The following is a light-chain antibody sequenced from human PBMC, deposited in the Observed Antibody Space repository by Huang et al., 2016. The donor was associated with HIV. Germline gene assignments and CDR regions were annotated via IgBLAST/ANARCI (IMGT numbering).Light chain of an antibody. Sequence: EIVLTQSPATLSLSPGERATLSCRASQSISNYLAWYQQKPGQAPRLLIYDASNRATGIPARFRGSGSGTDFTLTISRLESEDFAVYYCQQRSRTVGGGTKVEIK. J-gene: IGKJ4*01. CDR3: QQRSRT. CDR1: QSISNY. CDR2: DAS. V-gene: IGKV3-11*01.